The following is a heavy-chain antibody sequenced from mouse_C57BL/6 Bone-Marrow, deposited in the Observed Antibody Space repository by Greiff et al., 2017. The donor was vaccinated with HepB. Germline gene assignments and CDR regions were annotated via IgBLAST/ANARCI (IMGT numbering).Heavy chain of an antibody. CDR2: INPSNGGT. V-gene: IGHV1-53*01. Sequence: QVQLQQPGTELVKPGASVKLSCKASGYTFTSSWMHWVKQRPGQGLEWIGNINPSNGGTNYNEKFKSKATLTVDKASSTAYMQLSSLTSEDSAVYDCASSTMVTTYVDVWGTGTTVTVSS. J-gene: IGHJ1*03. CDR1: GYTFTSSW. CDR3: ASSTMVTTYVDV. D-gene: IGHD2-2*01.